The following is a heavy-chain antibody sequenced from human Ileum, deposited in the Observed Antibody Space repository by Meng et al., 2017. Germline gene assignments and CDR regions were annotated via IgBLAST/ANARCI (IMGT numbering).Heavy chain of an antibody. CDR1: GTW. Sequence: QVQLQGLGPRLVKPSGALSLTCAVSGTWWSWVRQPPGKGLEWIGEIFQSGRTNYNPSLKSRVTISIDKSKSQISLQLSAVTAADTAVYSCATSNDRDVYYLGYWGQGTLVTVSS. V-gene: IGHV4-4*02. CDR3: ATSNDRDVYYLGY. J-gene: IGHJ4*02. D-gene: IGHD3-22*01. CDR2: IFQSGRT.